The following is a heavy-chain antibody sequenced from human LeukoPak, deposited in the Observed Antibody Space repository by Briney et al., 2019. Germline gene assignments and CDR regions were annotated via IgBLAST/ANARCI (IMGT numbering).Heavy chain of an antibody. CDR1: GGSISSGGYS. D-gene: IGHD6-19*01. Sequence: SQTLSLTCAVSGGSISSGGYSWSWIRQPPGKGLEWIGYIYHSGSTYYNPSLKSRVTISVDRSKNQFSLKLSSVTAADTAVHYCARYSSGWNDNWFDPWGQGTLVTVSS. V-gene: IGHV4-30-2*01. CDR3: ARYSSGWNDNWFDP. CDR2: IYHSGST. J-gene: IGHJ5*02.